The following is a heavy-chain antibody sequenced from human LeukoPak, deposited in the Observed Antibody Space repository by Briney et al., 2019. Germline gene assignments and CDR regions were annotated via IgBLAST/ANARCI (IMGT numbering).Heavy chain of an antibody. J-gene: IGHJ5*02. CDR2: IYYSGST. CDR3: ARQSAHRPDSLWGSSSAGWFDP. Sequence: PSETLSLTCTVSGGSISSSSYYWGWIRQPPGEGLEWIGSIYYSGSTYYNPSLKSRVTISVDTSKNQFSLKLSSVTAADTAVYYCARQSAHRPDSLWGSSSAGWFDPWGQGTLVTVSS. V-gene: IGHV4-39*01. D-gene: IGHD6-6*01. CDR1: GGSISSSSYY.